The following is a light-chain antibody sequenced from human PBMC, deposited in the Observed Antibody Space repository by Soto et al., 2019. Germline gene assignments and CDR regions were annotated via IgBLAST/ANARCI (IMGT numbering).Light chain of an antibody. V-gene: IGKV1-12*01. CDR2: AAS. Sequence: DIQMTQSPSSVSASVGARVTITCRASQDISSWLAWYQQKPGTAPKLLIYAASNLQSGVPSRFSGSGSGTDFTLTISSLQPEDFATYYCQQSYSTPRTFGQGTKVEIK. J-gene: IGKJ1*01. CDR1: QDISSW. CDR3: QQSYSTPRT.